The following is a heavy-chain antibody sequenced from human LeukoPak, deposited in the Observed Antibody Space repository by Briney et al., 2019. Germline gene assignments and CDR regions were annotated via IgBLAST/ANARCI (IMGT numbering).Heavy chain of an antibody. CDR1: GGSISSHY. CDR3: ARVVVTAIPPGYYYYYMDV. CDR2: IYYSGST. Sequence: SETLSLTCTASGGSISSHYWSWIRQPPGKGLEWIGYIYYSGSTNYNPSLKSRVTISVDTSKNQFSLKLSSVTAADTAVYYCARVVVTAIPPGYYYYYMDVWGKGTTVTVSS. V-gene: IGHV4-59*11. D-gene: IGHD2-21*02. J-gene: IGHJ6*03.